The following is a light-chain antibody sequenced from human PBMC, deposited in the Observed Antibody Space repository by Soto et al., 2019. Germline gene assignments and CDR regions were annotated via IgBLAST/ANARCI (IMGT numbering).Light chain of an antibody. Sequence: QSVLTQPRSVSGSPGQSVIISCTGTNSDVGAYDYVSWYQQHPGKAPKRIMYDVTKPPSGVPDRISASKSGNTASLTISGLQAEDEADYYCGSYAGSNTWVFGGGTKVTVL. CDR1: NSDVGAYDY. CDR3: GSYAGSNTWV. CDR2: DVT. J-gene: IGLJ3*02. V-gene: IGLV2-11*01.